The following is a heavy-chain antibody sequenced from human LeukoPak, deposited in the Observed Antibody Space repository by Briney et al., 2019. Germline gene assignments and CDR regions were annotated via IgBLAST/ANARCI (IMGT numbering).Heavy chain of an antibody. Sequence: PGGSLRLSCAASGFTFSSYSMNWVRQAPGKGLEWVSSISSSSSYIYYADSVKGRFTISRDNAKNSLYLQMNSLRAEDTAVYYCAISDLRSGRDYYYGMDVWGQGTTVTVSS. D-gene: IGHD3-10*01. V-gene: IGHV3-21*01. CDR2: ISSSSSYI. J-gene: IGHJ6*02. CDR1: GFTFSSYS. CDR3: AISDLRSGRDYYYGMDV.